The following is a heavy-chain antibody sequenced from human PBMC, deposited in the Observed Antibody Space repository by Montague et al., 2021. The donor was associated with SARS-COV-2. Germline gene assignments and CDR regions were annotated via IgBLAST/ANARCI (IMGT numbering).Heavy chain of an antibody. CDR2: VYYSGST. D-gene: IGHD2-21*02. CDR1: GGSISSSSYY. Sequence: SETLSLTCTVSGGSISSSSYYWGWIRQPPGKGVEWIGSVYYSGSTYYNPSLKSRVTISVDTSKNQFSLKLSSVTAADTAVYYCERVLAYCGGDCYGWYFDLWGRGTLVTVSS. J-gene: IGHJ2*01. V-gene: IGHV4-39*01. CDR3: ERVLAYCGGDCYGWYFDL.